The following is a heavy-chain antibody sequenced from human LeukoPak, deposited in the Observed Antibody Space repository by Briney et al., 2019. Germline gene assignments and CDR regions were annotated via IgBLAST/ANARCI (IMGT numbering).Heavy chain of an antibody. CDR1: GYTFTSYG. V-gene: IGHV1-18*01. CDR3: ARDEGVYSSSPAAFDI. Sequence: ASVKVSCKASGYTFTSYGISWVRQAPGQGLEWMGWISAYNGNTNYAQKLQGRVTMTTDTSTSTAYMELRSLRSDDTAVYYCARDEGVYSSSPAAFDIWGQGTMVTVSS. D-gene: IGHD6-13*01. J-gene: IGHJ3*02. CDR2: ISAYNGNT.